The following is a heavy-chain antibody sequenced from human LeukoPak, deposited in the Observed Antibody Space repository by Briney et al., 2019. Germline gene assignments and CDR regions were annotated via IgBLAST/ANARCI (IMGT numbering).Heavy chain of an antibody. CDR3: AGRPPVTTFRRWFDP. J-gene: IGHJ5*02. Sequence: ASVKVSCKASGYTFTSYDINWVPQATGQGLEWMGWMNPNSGNTDYAQKFQGRVTMTRNTSISTAYMELSSLRSEDTAVYYCAGRPPVTTFRRWFDPWGQGTLVTVSS. CDR1: GYTFTSYD. V-gene: IGHV1-8*01. CDR2: MNPNSGNT. D-gene: IGHD4-11*01.